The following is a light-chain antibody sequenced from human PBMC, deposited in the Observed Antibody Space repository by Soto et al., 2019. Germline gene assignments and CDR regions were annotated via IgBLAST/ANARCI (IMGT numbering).Light chain of an antibody. J-gene: IGKJ4*01. CDR2: GAS. CDR1: ESVSNN. CDR3: QQHNKWPLT. Sequence: EIVLTQSPATLSVSQGERATLSCRASESVSNNLAWYQQKPGQAPRLLIFGASARATGIPARFSGSGSGTEFTLTISSLQSEDFAVYYCQQHNKWPLTFGGGTKVEIK. V-gene: IGKV3-15*01.